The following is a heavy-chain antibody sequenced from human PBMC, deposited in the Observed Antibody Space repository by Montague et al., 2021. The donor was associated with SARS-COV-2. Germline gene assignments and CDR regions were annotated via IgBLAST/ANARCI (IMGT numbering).Heavy chain of an antibody. CDR2: INHSGST. V-gene: IGHV4-34*01. CDR3: ARGRPVTTFYYYYGMDV. D-gene: IGHD4-17*01. J-gene: IGHJ6*02. Sequence: SETLSLTCAVYGGSFSGYYWSWIRQPPGKGLEWIGEINHSGSTNYNPSLKSRVTISVDTFKNQFSLKLSSVTAADTAVYYCARGRPVTTFYYYYGMDVWGQGTTVTVSS. CDR1: GGSFSGYY.